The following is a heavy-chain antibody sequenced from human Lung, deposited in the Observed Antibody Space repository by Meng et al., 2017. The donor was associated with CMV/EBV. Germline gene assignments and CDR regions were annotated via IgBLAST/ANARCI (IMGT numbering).Heavy chain of an antibody. J-gene: IGHJ6*02. V-gene: IGHV4-59*01. CDR1: GGSIFGYY. CDR2: IHYSGST. CDR3: ARRTVFGEVTSYNYARDV. D-gene: IGHD3-3*01. Sequence: LSCTVSGGSIFGYYWSWIRQPPGKELEWIAYIHYSGSTNYNPSLRSRATISLDRSKNQFSLNLTSVTAADTAVYYCARRTVFGEVTSYNYARDVWGRGTXVTVSS.